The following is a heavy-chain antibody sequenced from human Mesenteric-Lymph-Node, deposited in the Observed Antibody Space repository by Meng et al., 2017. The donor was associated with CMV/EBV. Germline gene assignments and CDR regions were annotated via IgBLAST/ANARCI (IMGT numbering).Heavy chain of an antibody. D-gene: IGHD2-2*01. V-gene: IGHV4-59*01. CDR2: IYYSGST. CDR3: ARGEGYCSSTSCYPYYYYGMDV. CDR1: GGSISSYY. J-gene: IGHJ6*02. Sequence: SETLSLTCTVSGGSISSYYWSWIRQPPGKGLEWIGYIYYSGSTNYNPSLKSRVTISVDTSKNQFSLKLSSVTAADTAVYYCARGEGYCSSTSCYPYYYYGMDVWGQGTTVTVSS.